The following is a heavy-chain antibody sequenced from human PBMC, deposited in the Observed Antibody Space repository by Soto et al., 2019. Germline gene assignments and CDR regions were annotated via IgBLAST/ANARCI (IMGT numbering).Heavy chain of an antibody. V-gene: IGHV4-4*07. CDR1: GGSLNNYY. J-gene: IGHJ4*02. CDR2: IYTVGST. D-gene: IGHD3-16*01. CDR3: ARSPLTHSYAQFDS. Sequence: QVQLQESGPRLVKPSETLSLTCTVSGGSLNNYYWSWIRQPAGKGFEWIGRIYTVGSTNYNPSLKSRVTMSIDTSKNHFSLRLTSVTAADTAVYYCARSPLTHSYAQFDSWGQGSLVTVSS.